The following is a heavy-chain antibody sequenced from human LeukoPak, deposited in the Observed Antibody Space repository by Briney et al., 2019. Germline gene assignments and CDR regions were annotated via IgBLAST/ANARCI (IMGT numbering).Heavy chain of an antibody. CDR2: ISSDGCYI. CDR3: ARDRTGDLDY. V-gene: IGHV3-48*03. CDR1: GFTFSDYE. D-gene: IGHD3/OR15-3a*01. J-gene: IGHJ4*02. Sequence: GGSLRLSCAASGFTFSDYEMTWVRHSPGKGLEWISYISSDGCYIYYADSVKGRFTISRDNAKNSVYLQMNSLRVVDTAVYYCARDRTGDLDYWGQGTLVSVSS.